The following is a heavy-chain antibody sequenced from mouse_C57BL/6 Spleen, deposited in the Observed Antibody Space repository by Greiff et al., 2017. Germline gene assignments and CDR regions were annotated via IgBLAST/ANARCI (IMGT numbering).Heavy chain of an antibody. Sequence: VQLQQSGPELVKPGASVKISCKASGYSFTGYYMNWVKQSPEKSLGWIGEINPSTGGTTYNQKFKAKATLTVAKSSSTAYMQLKSLTSEDSAVDYCARSGDYDDYAMDYWGQGTSVTVSS. CDR3: ARSGDYDDYAMDY. J-gene: IGHJ4*01. CDR1: GYSFTGYY. CDR2: INPSTGGT. D-gene: IGHD2-4*01. V-gene: IGHV1-42*01.